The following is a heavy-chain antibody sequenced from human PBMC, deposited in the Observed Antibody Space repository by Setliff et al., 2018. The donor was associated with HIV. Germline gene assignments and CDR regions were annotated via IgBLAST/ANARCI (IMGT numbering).Heavy chain of an antibody. CDR1: GYIFIRYY. J-gene: IGHJ6*01. V-gene: IGHV1-2*02. CDR3: ARDLRDGFEEWFSTLDDGMDV. CDR2: INPHTGVT. Sequence: VASVKVSCKTSGYIFIRYYIFWVRQAPGQGLEWMGNINPHTGVTKYAEKFQGRVTMTRDTSINTIYMELSRLRPDDTAVYYCARDLRDGFEEWFSTLDDGMDVWG. D-gene: IGHD3-3*01.